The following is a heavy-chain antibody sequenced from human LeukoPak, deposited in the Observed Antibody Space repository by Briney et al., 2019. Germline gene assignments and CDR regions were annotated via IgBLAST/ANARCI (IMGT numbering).Heavy chain of an antibody. D-gene: IGHD6-19*01. J-gene: IGHJ3*02. CDR3: ARVRYSSGWRNSMDAFDI. CDR1: GFTFSSYD. Sequence: GGSLRLSCAASGFTFSSYDMHWVRQATGKGLEWVSAIGTAGDTYYPGSVKGRFTISRENAKNSLYLQMNSLRAGDTAVYYCARVRYSSGWRNSMDAFDIWGQGTMVTVSS. V-gene: IGHV3-13*01. CDR2: IGTAGDT.